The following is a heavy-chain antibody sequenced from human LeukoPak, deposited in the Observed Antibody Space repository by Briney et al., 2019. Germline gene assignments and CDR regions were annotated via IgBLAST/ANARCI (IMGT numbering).Heavy chain of an antibody. J-gene: IGHJ1*01. V-gene: IGHV5-51*01. CDR3: ARLGGYCSGGSCYSFGYFQH. Sequence: GESLKISCKGSGFRFTSYWIVWVRPMPGKGLEWMGIIYPGDSDTRYSPSFQGQVTISADKSITTAYLQWSSLKASDTAMYYCARLGGYCSGGSCYSFGYFQHWGQGTLVTVSS. CDR2: IYPGDSDT. CDR1: GFRFTSYW. D-gene: IGHD2-15*01.